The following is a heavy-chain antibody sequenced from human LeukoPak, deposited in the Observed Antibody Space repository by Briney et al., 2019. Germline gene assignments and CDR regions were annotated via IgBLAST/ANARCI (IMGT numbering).Heavy chain of an antibody. CDR1: GFTFSSYS. Sequence: GGSLRLSCAASGFTFSSYSMNWVRQAPWKGLEWVSSISSSSSYIYYADSVKGRFTISRDNAKNSLYLQMNSLRAEDTAVYYCARGDGGYSPVDYWGQGTLVTVSS. V-gene: IGHV3-21*01. D-gene: IGHD5-18*01. CDR3: ARGDGGYSPVDY. CDR2: ISSSSSYI. J-gene: IGHJ4*02.